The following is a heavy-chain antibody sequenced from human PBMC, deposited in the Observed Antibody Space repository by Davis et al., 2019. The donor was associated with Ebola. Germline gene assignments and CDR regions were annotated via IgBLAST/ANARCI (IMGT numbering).Heavy chain of an antibody. CDR3: ARQGDSGDYSEAGY. CDR1: GFTFYRYE. D-gene: IGHD1-26*01. CDR2: ISASGSPI. Sequence: GESLKISCVTSGFTFYRYEMNWVRQAPGKGLEWVSFISASGSPIYYADSIKGRITISRDNAKNSVYLQMDSLRAEDTAVYYCARQGDSGDYSEAGYWGRGTLVTVSS. V-gene: IGHV3-48*03. J-gene: IGHJ4*02.